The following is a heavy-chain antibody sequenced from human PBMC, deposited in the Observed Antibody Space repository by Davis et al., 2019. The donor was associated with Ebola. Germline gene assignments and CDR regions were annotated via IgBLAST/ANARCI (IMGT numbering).Heavy chain of an antibody. CDR1: GGSISSSSYY. CDR2: IYYSGST. J-gene: IGHJ5*02. D-gene: IGHD1-26*01. Sequence: PSETLSLTCTVSGGSISSSSYYWGWIRQPPGKGLEWIGSIYYSGSTYYNPSLKSRVTISVDTSKNQFSLKLSSVTAADTAVYYCARYSGSYSAWFDPWGQGTLVTVSS. V-gene: IGHV4-39*01. CDR3: ARYSGSYSAWFDP.